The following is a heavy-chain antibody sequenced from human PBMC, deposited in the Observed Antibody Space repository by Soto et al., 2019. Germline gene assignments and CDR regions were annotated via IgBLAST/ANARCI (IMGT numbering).Heavy chain of an antibody. CDR1: GFTFSSYA. Sequence: PGGSLRLSCAASGFTFSSYAMSWVRQAPGKGLEWVSTILVDGRTFYVDSVKGRFTISRDSSQNTVYLQMNSLTVGDTALYYCAKATATGGGAFDICSQGTMVTVSS. CDR3: AKATATGGGAFDI. V-gene: IGHV3-23*01. D-gene: IGHD2-8*02. CDR2: ILVDGRT. J-gene: IGHJ3*02.